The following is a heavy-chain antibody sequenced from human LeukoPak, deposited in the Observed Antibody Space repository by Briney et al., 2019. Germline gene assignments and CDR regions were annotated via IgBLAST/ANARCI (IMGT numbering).Heavy chain of an antibody. Sequence: SQTLSLTCAVSGSSISSGGYSWSWIRQPPGKGLEWIGYIYHSGSTYYNPSLKSRVTISVDRSKNQFSLKLSSVTAADTAVYYCARSVAGTKAVAGTLDYWGQGTLVTVSS. J-gene: IGHJ4*02. V-gene: IGHV4-30-2*01. D-gene: IGHD6-19*01. CDR2: IYHSGST. CDR1: GSSISSGGYS. CDR3: ARSVAGTKAVAGTLDY.